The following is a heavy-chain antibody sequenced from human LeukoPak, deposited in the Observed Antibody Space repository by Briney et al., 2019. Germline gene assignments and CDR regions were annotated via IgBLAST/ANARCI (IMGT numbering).Heavy chain of an antibody. CDR3: AKDSGGRFGESGNDY. CDR1: GFTFSSYG. D-gene: IGHD3-10*01. CDR2: IRYDGSNK. Sequence: LSGGSLRLSCAASGFTFSSYGMHWDRQAPGKVLEWVAFIRYDGSNKYYADSVKGRFTISRDNSKNTLYLQMNSLRAEDTAVYYCAKDSGGRFGESGNDYWGQGTLVTVSS. J-gene: IGHJ4*02. V-gene: IGHV3-30*02.